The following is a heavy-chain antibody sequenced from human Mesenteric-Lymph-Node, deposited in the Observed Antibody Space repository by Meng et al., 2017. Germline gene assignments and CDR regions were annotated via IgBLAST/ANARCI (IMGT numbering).Heavy chain of an antibody. J-gene: IGHJ4*02. CDR3: ARYIGVGQFDY. CDR1: GYTFTTYT. Sequence: QVQIVQSGAEVKKPGASVKVSCKASGYTFTTYTIHWLCQAPGQRLEWMGWINVGNGDPKYSQKFQGRVTFTRDTSASTAYMELSSLRSEDTALYYCARYIGVGQFDYWGQGTLVTVSS. CDR2: INVGNGDP. V-gene: IGHV1-3*01. D-gene: IGHD3-3*01.